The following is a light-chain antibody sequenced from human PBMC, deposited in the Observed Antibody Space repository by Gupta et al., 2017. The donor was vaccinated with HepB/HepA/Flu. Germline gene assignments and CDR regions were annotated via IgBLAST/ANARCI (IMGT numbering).Light chain of an antibody. CDR2: VAF. CDR3: QQTDSTPIT. V-gene: IGKV1-39*01. CDR1: QSISNY. J-gene: IGKJ4*01. Sequence: DIQMTQPPSSLSASVGDRVTITCRASQSISNYLNWYQQKPGKAPKLLIKVAFPVQSGVPSRFSGSGSGTDFTLTITRLQPEEFATYYCQQTDSTPITFGGGTKVEIK.